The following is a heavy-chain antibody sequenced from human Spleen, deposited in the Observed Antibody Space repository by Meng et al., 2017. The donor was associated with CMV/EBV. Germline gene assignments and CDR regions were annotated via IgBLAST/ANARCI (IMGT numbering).Heavy chain of an antibody. J-gene: IGHJ4*02. CDR3: ARGGVDFWSGKPSNFDY. Sequence: SETLSLTCAVSGGSITSSNGWSWVRQPPGKGLEWIGEIHHSGRTNYNPSLRSRVTMSVDPSRNQFSLKLSSVTAADTAVYYCARGGVDFWSGKPSNFDYWGQGTLVTVSS. CDR1: GGSITSSNG. CDR2: IHHSGRT. V-gene: IGHV4-4*02. D-gene: IGHD3-3*01.